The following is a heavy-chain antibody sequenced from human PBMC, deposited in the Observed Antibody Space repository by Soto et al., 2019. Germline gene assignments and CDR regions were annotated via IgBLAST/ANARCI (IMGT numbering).Heavy chain of an antibody. CDR3: ARDVNYRSGGSCYPRSFDT. D-gene: IGHD2-15*01. CDR1: GGTFSSYA. J-gene: IGHJ5*02. V-gene: IGHV1-69*01. Sequence: QVQLVQSGAEVKKPGSSVKVSCKASGGTFSSYAISWLRQAPGQGLEWMGGIIPIFGTANYAPKFQGRVTITADESTSTAYMELSSLRSEDTAVYYCARDVNYRSGGSCYPRSFDTLGEGPLVTVSS. CDR2: IIPIFGTA.